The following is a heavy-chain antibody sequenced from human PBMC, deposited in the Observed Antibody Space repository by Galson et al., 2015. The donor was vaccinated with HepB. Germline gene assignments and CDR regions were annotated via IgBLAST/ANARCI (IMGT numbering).Heavy chain of an antibody. Sequence: SVKVSCKASGHTFTGYYMHWVQQAPGQGLEWMGWINPNSGGTNYAQKFQGRVTMTRDTSISTAYMELSRLTSDDTAVYYCARAVISGYNYDYAFDIWGQGTVVTVSS. V-gene: IGHV1-2*02. CDR3: ARAVISGYNYDYAFDI. CDR2: INPNSGGT. J-gene: IGHJ3*02. D-gene: IGHD5-18*01. CDR1: GHTFTGYY.